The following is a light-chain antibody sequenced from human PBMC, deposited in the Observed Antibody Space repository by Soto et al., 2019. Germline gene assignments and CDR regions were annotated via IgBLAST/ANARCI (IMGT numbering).Light chain of an antibody. V-gene: IGLV2-11*01. Sequence: SALTQPASVSGSLGQSITISCTGTTRDIAGYNYVSWYQQHPGKAPKLMIYDVNKRPSGVPYRFSGSKSGNTASLTISGLQAEDEADYYCCSYAGTYTRVFGTGTKVTV. J-gene: IGLJ1*01. CDR1: TRDIAGYNY. CDR3: CSYAGTYTRV. CDR2: DVN.